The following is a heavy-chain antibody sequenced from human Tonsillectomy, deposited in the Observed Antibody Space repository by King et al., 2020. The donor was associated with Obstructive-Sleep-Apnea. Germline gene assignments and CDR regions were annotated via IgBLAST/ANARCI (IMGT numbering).Heavy chain of an antibody. CDR3: AHSRFSSSLWGMDV. J-gene: IGHJ6*02. D-gene: IGHD6-13*01. CDR2: IYWDDDK. Sequence: QVTLKESGPTLVKPTQTLTLTCTFSVFSLSSSGVGVGWIRQPPGKALEGLALIYWDDDKRYRPPLKSRVTITKDTSKNQVVLTMTNMDPVDTATYYCAHSRFSSSLWGMDVWGQGTTVTVSS. CDR1: VFSLSSSGVG. V-gene: IGHV2-5*02.